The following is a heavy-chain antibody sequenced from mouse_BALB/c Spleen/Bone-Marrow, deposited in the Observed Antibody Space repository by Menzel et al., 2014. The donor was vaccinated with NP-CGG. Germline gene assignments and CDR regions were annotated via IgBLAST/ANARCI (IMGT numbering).Heavy chain of an antibody. Sequence: EVKLMESGGDLVKPGGSLKLSCAASGFTFSSYGMSWVRQTPDKRLEWVATISSGGSYTYYPDSVKGRFTIFRDNAKNTLYLQMSSRKSEDTAMYYCASTLTGTCGWIAYWGQGTLVTVSA. CDR3: ASTLTGTCGWIAY. CDR2: ISSGGSYT. V-gene: IGHV5-6*01. D-gene: IGHD4-1*01. J-gene: IGHJ3*01. CDR1: GFTFSSYG.